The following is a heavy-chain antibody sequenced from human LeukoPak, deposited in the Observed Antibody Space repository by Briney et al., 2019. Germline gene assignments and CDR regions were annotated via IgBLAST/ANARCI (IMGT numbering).Heavy chain of an antibody. CDR2: IYHSGST. V-gene: IGHV4-38-2*02. Sequence: PSETLSLTCTVSGYSITSGHYWGWIRQPPGKGLEWIGTIYHSGSTFYNPSLRSRVTISVDPSKNQFSLKLSSVIVADTAVYYCARGWEPYSGSLDYWGQGTLVTVSS. CDR1: GYSITSGHY. CDR3: ARGWEPYSGSLDY. J-gene: IGHJ4*02. D-gene: IGHD6-13*01.